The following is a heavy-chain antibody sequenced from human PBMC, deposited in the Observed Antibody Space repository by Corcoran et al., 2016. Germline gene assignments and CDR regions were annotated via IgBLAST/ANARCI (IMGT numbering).Heavy chain of an antibody. CDR1: GYTFTSYG. J-gene: IGHJ4*01. CDR2: ISAYNGNT. D-gene: IGHD3-3*01. Sequence: QVQLVQSGAEVKKPGASVKVSCKASGYTFTSYGISWVRQAPGQGLEWMGWISAYNGNTNYAQKLQGRVTMTTDTSTSTGYMELRSLRSDDTAVYSCARDQRITICGVAKSFDFDYWGQGTLVTVSS. V-gene: IGHV1-18*01. CDR3: ARDQRITICGVAKSFDFDY.